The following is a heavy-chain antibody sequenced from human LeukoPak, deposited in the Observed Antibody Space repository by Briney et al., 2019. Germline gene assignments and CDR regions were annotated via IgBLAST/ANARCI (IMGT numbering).Heavy chain of an antibody. CDR2: TYYRSKWYN. J-gene: IGHJ6*03. CDR1: GDSVSSNSAA. CDR3: ARDVVVPAAKQDYYYYYYMDV. V-gene: IGHV6-1*01. Sequence: SQTLSLTCAISGDSVSSNSAAWNWIRQSPSRGLEWLGRTYYRSKWYNDYAVSVKSRITINPDTSKNQFSLQLNSVTPEDTAVYYCARDVVVPAAKQDYYYYYYMDVWGKGTTVTVSS. D-gene: IGHD2-2*01.